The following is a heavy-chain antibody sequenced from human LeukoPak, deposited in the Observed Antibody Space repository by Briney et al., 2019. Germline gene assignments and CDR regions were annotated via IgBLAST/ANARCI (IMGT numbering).Heavy chain of an antibody. CDR2: IYSGGST. CDR3: ARGLLWFGGVINI. V-gene: IGHV3-53*01. J-gene: IGHJ3*02. CDR1: GFTVSSNY. D-gene: IGHD3-10*01. Sequence: GGSLRLSCAASGFTVSSNYMSWVRQAPGKGLEWVSVIYSGGSTYYAASVKGRFTISRDNSKNTLYLQMNSLRAEDTAVYYCARGLLWFGGVINIWGQGTMVTVSS.